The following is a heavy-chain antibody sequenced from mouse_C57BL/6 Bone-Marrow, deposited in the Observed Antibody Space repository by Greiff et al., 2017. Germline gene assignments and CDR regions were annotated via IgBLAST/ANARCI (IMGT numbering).Heavy chain of an antibody. Sequence: VQLQQSGAELARPGASVKLSCKASGYTFTSYGISWVKQRTGQGLEWIGEIYPRSGNTYYNEKFKGKATLTADKSSSTAYMELRSLTSEDSAVYFCAREGLRPYYFDYWGQGTTLTVSS. J-gene: IGHJ2*01. CDR1: GYTFTSYG. D-gene: IGHD2-4*01. CDR2: IYPRSGNT. CDR3: AREGLRPYYFDY. V-gene: IGHV1-81*01.